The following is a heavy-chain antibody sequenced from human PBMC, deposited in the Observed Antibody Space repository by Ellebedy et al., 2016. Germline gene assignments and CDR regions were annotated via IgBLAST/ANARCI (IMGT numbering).Heavy chain of an antibody. V-gene: IGHV1-2*02. Sequence: ASVKVSXXASGYTFTGYYMHWVRQAPGQGLEWMGWINPNSGGTNYAQKLQGRVTMTTDTSTSTAYMELRSLRSDDTAVYYCARNGLIAGMDVWGQGTTVTVSS. CDR1: GYTFTGYY. CDR3: ARNGLIAGMDV. CDR2: INPNSGGT. J-gene: IGHJ6*02. D-gene: IGHD2-21*01.